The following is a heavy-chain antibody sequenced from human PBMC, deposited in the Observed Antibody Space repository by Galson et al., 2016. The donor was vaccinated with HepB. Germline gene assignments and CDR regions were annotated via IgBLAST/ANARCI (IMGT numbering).Heavy chain of an antibody. J-gene: IGHJ4*01. Sequence: SLRLSCAAAAFGFSSYSMYCVRQAPGKGLQWISCISSARTIPYYADSVKGRFTISRDNAKTALYLQMHSLRDDDTAVYYCARNRPFGPFDYWGHGTLVSVSS. CDR1: AFGFSSYS. CDR2: ISSARTIP. D-gene: IGHD6-6*01. CDR3: ARNRPFGPFDY. V-gene: IGHV3-48*02.